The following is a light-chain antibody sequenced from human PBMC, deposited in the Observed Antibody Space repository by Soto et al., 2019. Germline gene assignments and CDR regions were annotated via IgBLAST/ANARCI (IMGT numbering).Light chain of an antibody. CDR2: DAS. CDR1: QSVSSF. V-gene: IGKV3-11*01. Sequence: EIVLTQSPATLSLSPGERATLSCRASQSVSSFLAWYQQKPGQAPRLLIYDASNRATGIPGRFSGSGSGTDFTLTISSLEPEDFAVYYCQQRINWPRLTFGGGTKVEIK. CDR3: QQRINWPRLT. J-gene: IGKJ4*01.